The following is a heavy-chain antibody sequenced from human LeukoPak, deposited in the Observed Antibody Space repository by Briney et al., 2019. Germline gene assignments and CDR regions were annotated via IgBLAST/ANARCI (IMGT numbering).Heavy chain of an antibody. D-gene: IGHD6-19*01. CDR3: VRHRQWLLFPDY. CDR2: INHSGST. CDR1: GGSFSGYY. Sequence: SETLSLTCAVYGGSFSGYYWSWIRQPPGKGLEWIGEINHSGSTNYNPSLKSRVTISVDTSKNQFSLKLSSMTAADTAVYYCVRHRQWLLFPDYWGQGTLVTVSS. V-gene: IGHV4-34*01. J-gene: IGHJ4*02.